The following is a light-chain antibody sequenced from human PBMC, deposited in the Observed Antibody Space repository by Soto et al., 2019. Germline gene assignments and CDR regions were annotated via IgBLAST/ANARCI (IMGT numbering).Light chain of an antibody. CDR3: QQYNDWPIT. Sequence: IVLTQSPATLSLSPWERATLSCRASQSVSDNVAWYQQRPGQSPRLLMHSASARAAGLPARFSGSGSGTEFSLSIHSLQSEDFAVYFCQQYNDWPITFGQGTRLEIK. CDR1: QSVSDN. CDR2: SAS. J-gene: IGKJ5*01. V-gene: IGKV3-15*01.